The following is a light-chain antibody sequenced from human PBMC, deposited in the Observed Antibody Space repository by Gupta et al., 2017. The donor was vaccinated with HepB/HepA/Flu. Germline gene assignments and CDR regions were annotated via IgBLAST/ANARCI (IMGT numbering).Light chain of an antibody. V-gene: IGLV1-47*02. CDR1: CSNLGGTN. CDR3: AAWDDSLSGHWV. CDR2: SNN. J-gene: IGLJ3*02. Sequence: QSVLTLPPSASGIHGPRVTISCTGSCSNLGGTNVYWCQQLLGTAPKLLIYSNNQRPSGVPARFSGSKSGTSTSLAISRLRSEDEADYYCAAWDDSLSGHWVFGGGTKLTVL.